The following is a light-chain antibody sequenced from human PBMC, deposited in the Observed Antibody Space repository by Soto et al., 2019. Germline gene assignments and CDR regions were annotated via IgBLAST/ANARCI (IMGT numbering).Light chain of an antibody. Sequence: QSALTQPASVSGSPGQSITISCTGTSSDFGSYNLVSWYQQHPGNVPKRIIYEGNKRPSGVSHRISGSKSGNTASLTISGLQAEDEAEYYCCAYAGRATSVVFGAGTKLTVL. CDR1: SSDFGSYNL. CDR3: CAYAGRATSVV. V-gene: IGLV2-23*01. CDR2: EGN. J-gene: IGLJ1*01.